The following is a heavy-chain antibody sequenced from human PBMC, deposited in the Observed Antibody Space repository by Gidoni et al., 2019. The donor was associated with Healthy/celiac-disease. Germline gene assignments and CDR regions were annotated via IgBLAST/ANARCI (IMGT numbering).Heavy chain of an antibody. CDR2: IRSKANIYAT. CDR3: TSKGLGELSSSRNYYFDY. J-gene: IGHJ4*02. V-gene: IGHV3-73*02. D-gene: IGHD3-16*02. Sequence: EVQLVESGGGLVQPGGSLKLSCAASGFSFSGSAMHWVRQASGKGLEWVGRIRSKANIYATAYAASVKGRFTISRDDSKNTAYLQMNSLKTEDTAVYYCTSKGLGELSSSRNYYFDYWGQGTLVTVSS. CDR1: GFSFSGSA.